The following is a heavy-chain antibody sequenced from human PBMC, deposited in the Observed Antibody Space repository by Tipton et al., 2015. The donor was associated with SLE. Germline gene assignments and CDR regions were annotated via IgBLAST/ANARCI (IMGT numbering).Heavy chain of an antibody. Sequence: SLRLSCAASGFTFNDFYMSWVRQAPGKGLEWVAVISYDGSNKYYADSVKGRFTISRDNAKNSLYLQMNSLRAEDTAVYYCARVLRFLEWLPLDYWGQGTLVTVSS. CDR3: ARVLRFLEWLPLDY. CDR2: ISYDGSNK. V-gene: IGHV3-30*03. J-gene: IGHJ4*02. CDR1: GFTFNDFY. D-gene: IGHD3-3*01.